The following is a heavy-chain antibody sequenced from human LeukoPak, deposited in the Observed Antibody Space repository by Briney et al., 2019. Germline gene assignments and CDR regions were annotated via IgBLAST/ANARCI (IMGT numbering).Heavy chain of an antibody. V-gene: IGHV3-30-3*01. CDR1: GFTFSSYA. Sequence: PGRSLRLSCAASGFTFSSYAMHWVRQAPGKGLEWVAVISYDGSNKYYADSEKGRFTISRDNSKNTLYLQMNSLRAEDTAVYYCARDIRLDYWGQGTLVTVSS. D-gene: IGHD5-12*01. CDR2: ISYDGSNK. J-gene: IGHJ4*02. CDR3: ARDIRLDY.